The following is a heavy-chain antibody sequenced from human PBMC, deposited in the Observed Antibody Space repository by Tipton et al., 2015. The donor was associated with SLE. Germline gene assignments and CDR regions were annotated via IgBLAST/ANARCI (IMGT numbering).Heavy chain of an antibody. CDR1: GGSISSGSYY. Sequence: LSCTVSGGSISSGSYYWSWLRQPAGKGLEWIGHIHTSGSTNYNPSLKSRVTISVDTSKNQFSLKLSSVTAADTAVYYCARASRIGDIWGQGTMVTVSS. CDR2: IHTSGST. J-gene: IGHJ3*02. V-gene: IGHV4-61*09. D-gene: IGHD3-22*01. CDR3: ARASRIGDI.